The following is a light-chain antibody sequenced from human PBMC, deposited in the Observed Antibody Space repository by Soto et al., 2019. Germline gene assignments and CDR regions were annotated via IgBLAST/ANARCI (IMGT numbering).Light chain of an antibody. CDR3: QQYYGSLRT. CDR2: WAS. V-gene: IGKV4-1*01. Sequence: DIVMSQSPDSLAVALGERATINCRSSQSGLFRSNNKNYVAWYQQKSGQPPKLLISWASSRESGVPDRCSGSGSGTDFPLTLSSLQAEDVGVYYCQQYYGSLRTFRKGTKV. J-gene: IGKJ1*01. CDR1: QSGLFRSNNKNY.